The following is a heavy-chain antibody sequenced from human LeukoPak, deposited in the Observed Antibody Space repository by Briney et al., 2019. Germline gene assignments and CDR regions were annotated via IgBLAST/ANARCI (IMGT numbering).Heavy chain of an antibody. Sequence: GGSLRLSCAASGFTFSSYGMSWVRQAPGKGLEWVSAISGSGGSTYYADSVKGRFTISRDNSKNTLYLQMNSLRAEDTAVYYCAKDDYGGTLFDYWGQGTLVTVSS. CDR1: GFTFSSYG. D-gene: IGHD4-23*01. CDR2: ISGSGGST. CDR3: AKDDYGGTLFDY. V-gene: IGHV3-23*01. J-gene: IGHJ4*02.